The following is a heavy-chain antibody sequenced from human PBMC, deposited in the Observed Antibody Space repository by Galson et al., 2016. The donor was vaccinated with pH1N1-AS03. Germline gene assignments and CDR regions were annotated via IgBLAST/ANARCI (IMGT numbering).Heavy chain of an antibody. J-gene: IGHJ6*02. D-gene: IGHD3-3*01. CDR3: AREATIFGVAGLHMDV. V-gene: IGHV1-69*13. CDR1: GGSFSTYA. Sequence: SVKVACKASGGSFSTYAITWVRQAPGQGLEWMGGIIPVFNTPNYAQKFQGRVTITADESRNTAYMELRSLRSSDTAVYYCAREATIFGVAGLHMDVWGPGTTVTVSS. CDR2: IIPVFNTP.